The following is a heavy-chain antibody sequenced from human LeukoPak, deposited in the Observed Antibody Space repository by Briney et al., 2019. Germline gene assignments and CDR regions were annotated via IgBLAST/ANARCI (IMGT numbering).Heavy chain of an antibody. Sequence: GWSLRHSRAATGFTFSSYALHSVRQAPGKGLAWVAVISYDGWNKYYGDSVKGRFTISRDKSKNTLYLKMNSLRAEDTAGYYCAKEGRLPRGFDIWGQGTMFTVSS. CDR2: ISYDGWNK. J-gene: IGHJ3*02. CDR3: AKEGRLPRGFDI. V-gene: IGHV3-30-3*02. D-gene: IGHD3-10*01. CDR1: GFTFSSYA.